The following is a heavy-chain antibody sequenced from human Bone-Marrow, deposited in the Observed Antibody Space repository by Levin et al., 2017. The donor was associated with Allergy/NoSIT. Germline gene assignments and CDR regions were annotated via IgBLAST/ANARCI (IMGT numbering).Heavy chain of an antibody. D-gene: IGHD1-26*01. J-gene: IGHJ4*02. CDR2: ISYSGDAT. V-gene: IGHV3-23*01. CDR1: GFTFSTCP. Sequence: PGGSLRLSCAASGFTFSTCPMSWVRQAPGKGLEWVSTISYSGDATYYADSVKGRFTISRDNSRTTLYLQMNSLRAEDTAVFYCAKDDGFKWEIRDHLDYWGQGTLITVSS. CDR3: AKDDGFKWEIRDHLDY.